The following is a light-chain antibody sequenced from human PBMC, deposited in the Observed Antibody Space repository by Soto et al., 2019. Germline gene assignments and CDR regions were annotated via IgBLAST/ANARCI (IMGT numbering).Light chain of an antibody. CDR3: QAYDNSLSGPL. CDR1: SSNIGAGYD. CDR2: GNS. Sequence: QSVLTQPPSVSGAPGQRVTISCTGSSSNIGAGYDVHWYQHLPGAAPKLLIYGNSNRPSGVPDRFSGAKSGTSASLAITGLQAEDEADYYCQAYDNSLSGPLFGGGTKLTVL. V-gene: IGLV1-40*01. J-gene: IGLJ2*01.